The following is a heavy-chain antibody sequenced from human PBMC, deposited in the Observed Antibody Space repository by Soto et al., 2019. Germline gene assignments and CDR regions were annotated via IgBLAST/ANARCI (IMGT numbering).Heavy chain of an antibody. J-gene: IGHJ3*02. CDR1: GYTFTTYP. Sequence: GVSVKVSCKAPGYTFTTYPIHWVRQAPGQRLEWMGWVNAGNGNTRYSQKFQSRVTITRDTSASAAYMELTSLRSEDTAVYYCASLFFYDAPLVAVHEGFDIWGQGTLVTVSS. V-gene: IGHV1-3*01. CDR2: VNAGNGNT. CDR3: ASLFFYDAPLVAVHEGFDI. D-gene: IGHD3-22*01.